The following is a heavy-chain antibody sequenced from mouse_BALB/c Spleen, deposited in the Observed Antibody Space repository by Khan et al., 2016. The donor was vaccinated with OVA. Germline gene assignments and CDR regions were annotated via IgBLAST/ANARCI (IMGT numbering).Heavy chain of an antibody. D-gene: IGHD2-4*01. Sequence: QIQLVQSGPELKKPGETVKISCKASGYTFTYYGVNWVKQAPGKGLKWMGWINTNTGEPTYAEDFKGRFDFSLETSAKTAYLQINSLKNEDAATXFCARGWNYGFDHWGQGTTLTVSS. CDR3: ARGWNYGFDH. CDR1: GYTFTYYG. J-gene: IGHJ2*01. V-gene: IGHV9-3*02. CDR2: INTNTGEP.